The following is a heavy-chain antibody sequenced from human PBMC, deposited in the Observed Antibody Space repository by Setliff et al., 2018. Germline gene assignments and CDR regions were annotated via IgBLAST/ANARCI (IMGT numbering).Heavy chain of an antibody. CDR3: ARAAGYSSSWYHYYYGMDV. D-gene: IGHD6-13*01. CDR1: GGSISRSSYN. V-gene: IGHV4-39*01. CDR2: IYYSGST. Sequence: PSETLSLTCTVSGGSISRSSYNWGWIRQPPGKGLKWIGSIYYSGSTYYNPSLKSRVTISVDTSKNQFSLKLSSVTAADTAVYYCARAAGYSSSWYHYYYGMDVWGQGTTVTVSS. J-gene: IGHJ6*02.